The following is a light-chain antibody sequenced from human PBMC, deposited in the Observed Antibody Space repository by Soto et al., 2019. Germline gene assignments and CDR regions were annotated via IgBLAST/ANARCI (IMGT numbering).Light chain of an antibody. V-gene: IGLV1-47*01. CDR3: AAWDDSMSALYV. CDR1: SSNIGSNY. CDR2: RNN. J-gene: IGLJ1*01. Sequence: QSVLTQPPSASGTPGHRVTISCSGSSSNIGSNYVYWYQQLPGTAPKLLIYRNNQRPSGVPDRFSDSKSGTSASLAISGLRSEDEADYYCAAWDDSMSALYVFGTGTKVTV.